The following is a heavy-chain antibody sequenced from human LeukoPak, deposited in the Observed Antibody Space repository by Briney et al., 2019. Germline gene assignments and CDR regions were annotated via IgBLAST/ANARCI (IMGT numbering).Heavy chain of an antibody. V-gene: IGHV1-18*01. CDR1: GYTFTSYG. D-gene: IGHD2-2*02. Sequence: ASVKVSCKASGYTFTSYGISWVRQAPGQGLEWMGWISAYNGNTNYAQKLQGRVTMTTDTSTSTAYMELRSLRSDDTAVYYCARDGYCSSTSCYNPDAFDIWGQGTMVIVSS. CDR3: ARDGYCSSTSCYNPDAFDI. CDR2: ISAYNGNT. J-gene: IGHJ3*02.